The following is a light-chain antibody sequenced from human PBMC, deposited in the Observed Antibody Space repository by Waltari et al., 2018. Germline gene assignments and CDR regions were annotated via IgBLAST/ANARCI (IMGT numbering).Light chain of an antibody. CDR3: CSHAGSTTFVV. Sequence: QSALTQPASVAGAPGPSFTTSCTGTSSDVGGYNYVSWYQQHPGKAPKLRIYDVSKRLSGVSNRFSGATSGNTASLTISGLQAEDEADYYCCSHAGSTTFVVFGGGTKLTVL. J-gene: IGLJ2*01. CDR1: SSDVGGYNY. V-gene: IGLV2-23*02. CDR2: DVS.